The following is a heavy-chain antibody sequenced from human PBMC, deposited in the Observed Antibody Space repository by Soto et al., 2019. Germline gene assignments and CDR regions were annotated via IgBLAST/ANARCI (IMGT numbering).Heavy chain of an antibody. J-gene: IGHJ3*02. CDR3: AEEVGLSPPAAFDI. Sequence: SVKVSCKASGFTFTSSAMQWVRQARGQRLEWIGWIVVGSGNTNYAQKFQERVTITRDMSTSTAYMELSSLRSEDTAVYYCAEEVGLSPPAAFDIWGQGKMVTVSS. D-gene: IGHD2-15*01. V-gene: IGHV1-58*02. CDR2: IVVGSGNT. CDR1: GFTFTSSA.